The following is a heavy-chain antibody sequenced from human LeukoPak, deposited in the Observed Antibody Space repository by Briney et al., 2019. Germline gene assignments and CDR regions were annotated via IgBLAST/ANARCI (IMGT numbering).Heavy chain of an antibody. V-gene: IGHV4-39*02. Sequence: SETLSLTCTVSGGSISSSSYYWGWIRQPPGKGLEWIGSIYYSGSTYDNPSLKSRVTISVDTSKNQFSLKLSSVTAADTAVYYCARERFGELYLVYWGQGTLVTVSS. CDR2: IYYSGST. CDR3: ARERFGELYLVY. J-gene: IGHJ4*02. CDR1: GGSISSSSYY. D-gene: IGHD3-10*01.